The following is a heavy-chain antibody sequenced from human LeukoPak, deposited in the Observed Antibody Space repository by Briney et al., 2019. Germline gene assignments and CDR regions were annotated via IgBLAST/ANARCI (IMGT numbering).Heavy chain of an antibody. D-gene: IGHD3-22*01. CDR2: ISGSGGST. V-gene: IGHV3-23*01. CDR1: GFTFSSYA. CDR3: AKGPGNYYDSSGYLYYFDY. J-gene: IGHJ4*02. Sequence: GGSLRLSRAASGFTFSSYAMSWVRQAPGKGLEWVSAISGSGGSTYYADSVKGRFTISRDNSTNTLYLQMNSLRAEDTAVYYCAKGPGNYYDSSGYLYYFDYWGQGTLVTVSS.